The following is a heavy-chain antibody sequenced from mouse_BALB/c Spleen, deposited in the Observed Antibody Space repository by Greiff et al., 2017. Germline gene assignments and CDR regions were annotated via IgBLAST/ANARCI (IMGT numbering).Heavy chain of an antibody. J-gene: IGHJ4*01. CDR3: ARRYFMGY. V-gene: IGHV5-6*01. D-gene: IGHD2-14*01. CDR2: ISSGGSYT. Sequence: EVQLVESGGDLVKPGGSLKLSCAASGFTFSSYGMSWVRQTPDKRLEWVATISSGGSYTYYPDSVKGRFTISRDNAKNTLYLQMSSLKSEDTAMYYGARRYFMGYWGQGTSVTVSS. CDR1: GFTFSSYG.